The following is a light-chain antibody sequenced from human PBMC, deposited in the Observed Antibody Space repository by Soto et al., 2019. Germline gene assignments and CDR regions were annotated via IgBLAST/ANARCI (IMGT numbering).Light chain of an antibody. CDR3: SSYKSRSTRV. CDR1: SSDVGGYNY. CDR2: EVS. Sequence: QSALTQPASVSGSPGQSITISCTGTSSDVGGYNYVSWYQQHPGKAPKLMIYEVSNRPSGVSNRFSGSKSGNTASLTISRLQDEEQADYYCSSYKSRSTRVFGTGTKVTV. V-gene: IGLV2-14*01. J-gene: IGLJ1*01.